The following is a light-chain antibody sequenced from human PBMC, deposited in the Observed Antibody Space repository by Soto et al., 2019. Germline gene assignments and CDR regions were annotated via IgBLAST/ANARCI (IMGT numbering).Light chain of an antibody. CDR2: WAS. CDR3: QQYYTTPLT. J-gene: IGKJ4*01. V-gene: IGKV4-1*01. CDR1: QTILYSSNNKNY. Sequence: DIVMTQSPDSLAVSLGERATINCKSSQTILYSSNNKNYLAWYQQKPGQPPKLLIYWASTRESGVPDRFSGSGSGTDFTLTINTLQAENVAVYYCQQYYTTPLTSGGGTKVETK.